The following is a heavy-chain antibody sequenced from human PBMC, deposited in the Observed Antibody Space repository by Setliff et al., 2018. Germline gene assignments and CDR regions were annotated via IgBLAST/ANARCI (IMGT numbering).Heavy chain of an antibody. CDR1: GYNFNSFW. CDR3: ARPLARGFYYYGLDV. J-gene: IGHJ6*02. V-gene: IGHV5-51*01. CDR2: IYPDDSDT. Sequence: PGESLKISCMASGYNFNSFWLGWVRQRPGNGLEWMGIIYPDDSDTTYSPSFQGQVTISVDKSISTAYLEWSSLKASDSAIYYCARPLARGFYYYGLDVWGQGTTVTAP. D-gene: IGHD3-10*01.